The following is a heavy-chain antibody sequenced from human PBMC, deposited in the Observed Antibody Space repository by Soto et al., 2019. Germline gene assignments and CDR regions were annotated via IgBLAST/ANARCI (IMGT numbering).Heavy chain of an antibody. Sequence: GGSLRLSCAASGFTFGSYWMSWVRQAPGKGLEWLATIKWDASEKKYVDSVKGRFTMSRDNAKNSLYLQMDSLRAEDTAVYYCARESGYRSGTSVKQYLASWGHGTLVPV. V-gene: IGHV3-7*01. D-gene: IGHD3-10*01. CDR2: IKWDASEK. J-gene: IGHJ5*01. CDR3: ARESGYRSGTSVKQYLAS. CDR1: GFTFGSYW.